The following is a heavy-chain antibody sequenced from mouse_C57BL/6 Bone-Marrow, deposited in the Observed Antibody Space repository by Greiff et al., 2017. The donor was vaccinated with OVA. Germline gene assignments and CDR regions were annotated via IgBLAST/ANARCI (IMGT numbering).Heavy chain of an antibody. CDR3: ARHGGLAWFAY. CDR1: GFTFSDYY. D-gene: IGHD3-1*01. V-gene: IGHV5-12*01. J-gene: IGHJ3*01. CDR2: ISNGGGST. Sequence: EVQRVESGGGLVQPGGSLKLSCAASGFTFSDYYMYWVRQTPEKRLEWVAYISNGGGSTYYPDTVKGRFTISRDNAKNTLYLQMSRLKSEDTAMYYCARHGGLAWFAYWGQGTLVTVSA.